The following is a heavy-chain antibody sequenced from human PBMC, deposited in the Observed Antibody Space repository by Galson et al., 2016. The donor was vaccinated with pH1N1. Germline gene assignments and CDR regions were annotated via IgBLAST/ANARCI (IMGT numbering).Heavy chain of an antibody. V-gene: IGHV1-8*01. CDR1: GYTFTDYD. J-gene: IGHJ4*02. Sequence: SVKVSCKASGYTFTDYDINWVRQGTGQGLEWMGWMNPNNDNTGYAQKFQGRVTMTRNTSISTAYMELSSLRSEDTAVYYCARGGYCSGGSCYDVFDSWGQGTLVTVS. CDR3: ARGGYCSGGSCYDVFDS. D-gene: IGHD2-15*01. CDR2: MNPNNDNT.